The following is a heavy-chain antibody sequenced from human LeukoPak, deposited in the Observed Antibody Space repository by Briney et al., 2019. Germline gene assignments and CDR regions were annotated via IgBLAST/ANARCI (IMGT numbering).Heavy chain of an antibody. J-gene: IGHJ5*02. CDR3: ARDRVDVVVPAASCWFDP. CDR1: GFTFNTYT. V-gene: IGHV3-48*01. Sequence: GGSLRLSCAASGFTFNTYTMNWVRQAPGKGLEWVSYISGSSGIIDYADSVKGRFTISRDNSKNTLYLQMNSLRAEDTAVYYCARDRVDVVVPAASCWFDPWGQGTLVTVSS. D-gene: IGHD2-2*01. CDR2: ISGSSGII.